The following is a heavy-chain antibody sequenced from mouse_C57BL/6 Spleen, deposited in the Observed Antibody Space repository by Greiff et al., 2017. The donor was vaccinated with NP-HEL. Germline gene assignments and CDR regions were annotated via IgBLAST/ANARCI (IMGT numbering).Heavy chain of an antibody. J-gene: IGHJ3*01. Sequence: QVQLQQSGPGLVQPSQSLSITCTVSGFSLTSYGVHWVRQSPGKGLEWLGVIWSGGSTDYNAAFISRLSISKDNSKSQVFFKMNSLQADDTAIYYCARNSNNWVFAYWGQGTLVTVSA. D-gene: IGHD4-1*01. CDR2: IWSGGST. V-gene: IGHV2-2*01. CDR1: GFSLTSYG. CDR3: ARNSNNWVFAY.